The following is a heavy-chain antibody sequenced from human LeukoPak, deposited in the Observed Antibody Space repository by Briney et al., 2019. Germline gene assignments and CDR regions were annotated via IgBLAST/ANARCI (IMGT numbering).Heavy chain of an antibody. Sequence: PSETLSLTCAVYGGSFSDYYWSWIRQPPGKGLEWIGEINHSGSTNYNPSLKSRVTISVDTSKNQFSLKLSSVTAADTAVYYCARGGIAVANDYWGQGTLVTVSS. CDR1: GGSFSDYY. CDR2: INHSGST. D-gene: IGHD6-19*01. CDR3: ARGGIAVANDY. V-gene: IGHV4-34*01. J-gene: IGHJ4*02.